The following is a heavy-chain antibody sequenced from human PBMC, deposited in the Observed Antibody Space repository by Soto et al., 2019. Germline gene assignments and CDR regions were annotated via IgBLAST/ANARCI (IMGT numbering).Heavy chain of an antibody. CDR1: GFTFRSYA. V-gene: IGHV3-30-3*01. D-gene: IGHD2-21*02. J-gene: IGHJ3*02. Sequence: GSLRLSCAASGFTFRSYAMHWVRQAPGKGLEWVAVISYDGSNKYYADSVKGRFTISRDNSKNTLYLQMNSLRAEDTAVYYCAREEPRVTAIPFPAFDIWGQGTMVTVSS. CDR3: AREEPRVTAIPFPAFDI. CDR2: ISYDGSNK.